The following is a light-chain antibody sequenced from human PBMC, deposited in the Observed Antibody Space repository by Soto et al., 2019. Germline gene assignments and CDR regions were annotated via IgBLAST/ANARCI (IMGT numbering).Light chain of an antibody. V-gene: IGKV1-5*03. CDR2: KAS. CDR3: QRYSTYPWT. Sequence: DIQMTQSPSTLSASVGDRVTITCRASQTISTLLAWYQQRPGKAPNLLIYKASSLERGVPSRFSGSGSGTEFTLTISSLQPDDFATYFCQRYSTYPWTFGQGTKVEVK. CDR1: QTISTL. J-gene: IGKJ1*01.